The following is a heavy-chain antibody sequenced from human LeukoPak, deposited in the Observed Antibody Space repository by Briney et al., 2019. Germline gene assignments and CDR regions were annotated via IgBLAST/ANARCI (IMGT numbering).Heavy chain of an antibody. CDR1: GFTFGDHI. CDR3: VRQFAS. V-gene: IGHV3-48*01. J-gene: IGHJ4*02. CDR2: VSGSGSTV. Sequence: GGSLRLSCAASGFTFGDHIMNWVRQLPGKRLEWVAYVSGSGSTVYYADSVKGRFTVSRVNGESSLYLQMNSLRVEDTALYYCVRQFASWGQGTLVTVSS.